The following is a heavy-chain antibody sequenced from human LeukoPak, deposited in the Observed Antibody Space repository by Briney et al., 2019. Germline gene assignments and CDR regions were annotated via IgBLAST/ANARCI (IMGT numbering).Heavy chain of an antibody. CDR3: ARAGDYYDSSGYLLGGAFDI. J-gene: IGHJ3*02. D-gene: IGHD3-22*01. Sequence: SVKVSCTASGGTFSSYAISWVRQAPGQGLEWMGRIIPILGTANYAQKFQGRVTITADKSTSTAYMELSSLRSEDTAVYYCARAGDYYDSSGYLLGGAFDIWGQGTMVTVSS. CDR1: GGTFSSYA. V-gene: IGHV1-69*04. CDR2: IIPILGTA.